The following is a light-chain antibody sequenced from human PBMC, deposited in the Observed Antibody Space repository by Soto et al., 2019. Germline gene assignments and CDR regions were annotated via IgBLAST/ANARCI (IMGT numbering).Light chain of an antibody. CDR3: SSYTSSTNYV. CDR2: GXX. CDR1: STYFVSYNR. Sequence: QALLTQPPSVSGSPGQSVTISCTGTSTYFVSYNRVSFYQQPPCTAXNLMIYGXXKRHSGVPGRFSGSKSGNTASLTISGLQAEDEADYYCSSYTSSTNYVFGAGTKVTVL. V-gene: IGLV2-18*02. J-gene: IGLJ1*01.